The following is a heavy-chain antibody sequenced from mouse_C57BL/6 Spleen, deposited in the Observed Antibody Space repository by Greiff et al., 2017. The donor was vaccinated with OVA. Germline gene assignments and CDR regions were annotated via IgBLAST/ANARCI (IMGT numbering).Heavy chain of an antibody. J-gene: IGHJ3*01. CDR2: ISSGGSYT. Sequence: EVQLQESGVDLVKPGGSLKLSCAASGFTFSSYGMSWVRQTPDKRLEWVATISSGGSYTYYPDSVKGRFTISRDNAKNTLYLQMSSLKSEDTAMYYCARRSSGLAWFAYWGQGTLVTVSA. V-gene: IGHV5-6*01. D-gene: IGHD3-2*02. CDR3: ARRSSGLAWFAY. CDR1: GFTFSSYG.